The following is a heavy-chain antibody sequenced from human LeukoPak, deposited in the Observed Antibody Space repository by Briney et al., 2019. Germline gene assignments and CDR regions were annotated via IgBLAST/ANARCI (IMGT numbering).Heavy chain of an antibody. CDR2: ISSRGSTI. D-gene: IGHD1-26*01. V-gene: IGHV3-48*03. CDR3: ASGAYRDYFDY. J-gene: IGHJ4*02. CDR1: GFTFSSYE. Sequence: QSGGSLRLSCAASGFTFSSYEVNWVRQAPGKGLEWISCISSRGSTIYYADSVKGRFTISRDNAKISLYLQVNSLRAEDTAVYYCASGAYRDYFDYWGQGTLVTVSS.